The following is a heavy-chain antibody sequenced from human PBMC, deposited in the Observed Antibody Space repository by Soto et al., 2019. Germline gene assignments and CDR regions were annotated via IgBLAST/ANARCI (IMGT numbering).Heavy chain of an antibody. CDR3: AQRTTVTAGLN. CDR1: GFSLTADGVG. J-gene: IGHJ4*02. Sequence: QITLKESGPALVKPTQTLTLTCTFSGFSLTADGVGVDWIRQPPGKALEWLALIYWNDEKRYRPSLHNRLTVTKDTSRNQVVFSMTNMDPGDTATYYCAQRTTVTAGLNWGQGTLVTVSS. V-gene: IGHV2-5*01. CDR2: IYWNDEK. D-gene: IGHD4-4*01.